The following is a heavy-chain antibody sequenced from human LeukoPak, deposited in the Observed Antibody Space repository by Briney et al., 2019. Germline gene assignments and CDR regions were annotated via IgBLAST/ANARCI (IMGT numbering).Heavy chain of an antibody. CDR1: GFTLSSYA. Sequence: GGSLRLSCAASGFTLSSYAMSWVRQAPGQGLEWVSAISSRGGNIYYANSVKGRFTISRDSSTNTLFLHMSSLRAEDTAVYYCARSSGLLLTGYYPEYWGQGTLVAVSS. CDR2: ISSRGGNI. V-gene: IGHV3-23*01. D-gene: IGHD3-9*01. CDR3: ARSSGLLLTGYYPEY. J-gene: IGHJ4*02.